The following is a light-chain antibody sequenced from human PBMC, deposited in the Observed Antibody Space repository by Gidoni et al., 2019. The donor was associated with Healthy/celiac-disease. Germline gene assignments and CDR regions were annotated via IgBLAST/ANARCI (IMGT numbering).Light chain of an antibody. J-gene: IGKJ1*01. CDR3: QQSYSTPRT. Sequence: DIQMTQSPSSLSASVGDRVTITCRASQSISSYLNWYQQKPGKAPKLLIYAAYSLQSGVPSRFSGSGYGTDFTLTISSLQHEDFATYYCQQSYSTPRTFGQGTKVEIK. CDR1: QSISSY. V-gene: IGKV1-39*01. CDR2: AAY.